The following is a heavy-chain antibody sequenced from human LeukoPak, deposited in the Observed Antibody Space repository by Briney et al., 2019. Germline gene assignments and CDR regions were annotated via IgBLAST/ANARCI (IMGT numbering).Heavy chain of an antibody. CDR2: ISWNSGSI. J-gene: IGHJ4*02. D-gene: IGHD3-9*01. CDR1: GFTFDDYA. Sequence: GGSLRLSCAASGFTFDDYAMHWVRQGPGKGLEWVSGISWNSGSIGYADSVKGRFTISRDNAKNSLYLQMNSLRAEDTASYYCVKDSGDGSILSGYYKYFDYWGQGTLVTVSS. V-gene: IGHV3-9*01. CDR3: VKDSGDGSILSGYYKYFDY.